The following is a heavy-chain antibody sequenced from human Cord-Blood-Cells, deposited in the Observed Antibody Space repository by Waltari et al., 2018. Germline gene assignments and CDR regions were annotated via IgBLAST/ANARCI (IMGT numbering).Heavy chain of an antibody. J-gene: IGHJ4*02. CDR2: INPNSGGT. V-gene: IGHV1-2*02. CDR1: GYTFTGYY. D-gene: IGHD2-21*02. Sequence: QVQLVQSGAEVKKPGASVQVSCQASGYTFTGYYMHWVRQAPGQGLEWMGWINPNSGGTNYAQKFQGRVTMTRDTSISTAYMELSRLRSDDTAVYYCARVLKPVVTAIDYWGQGTLVTVSS. CDR3: ARVLKPVVTAIDY.